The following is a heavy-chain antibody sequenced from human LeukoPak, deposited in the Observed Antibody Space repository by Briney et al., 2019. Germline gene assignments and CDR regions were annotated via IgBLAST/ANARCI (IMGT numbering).Heavy chain of an antibody. D-gene: IGHD1-26*01. J-gene: IGHJ3*01. CDR2: IFYNGGNK. CDR3: ARDRGGTYTVGGAFDV. V-gene: IGHV3-33*01. Sequence: PGGSLRLSYAASGFTFSHFGMHWIRQAPGKGLEWVAVIFYNGGNKYYGDSVKGRFTISRDNSKNTHDLQMNSLRAEDTGVYYCARDRGGTYTVGGAFDVWGQGILVTVSS. CDR1: GFTFSHFG.